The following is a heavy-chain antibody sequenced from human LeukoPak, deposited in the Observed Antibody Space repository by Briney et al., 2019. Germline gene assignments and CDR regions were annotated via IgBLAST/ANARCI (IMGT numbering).Heavy chain of an antibody. V-gene: IGHV1-3*01. CDR3: ARSSSGTYHY. CDR2: INLDNGNT. J-gene: IGHJ4*02. D-gene: IGHD3-10*01. Sequence: MHXXXQAPGQSXXWMGSINLDNGNTKYSEKFQDIVTFTRDTSASSAYMELSSLRSEDTAVYYCARSSSGTYHYWGQGTLVTVSS.